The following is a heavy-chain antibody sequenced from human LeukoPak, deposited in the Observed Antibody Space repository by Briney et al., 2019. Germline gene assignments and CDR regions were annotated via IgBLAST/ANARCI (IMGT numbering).Heavy chain of an antibody. CDR2: IYSGGST. J-gene: IGHJ4*02. CDR3: AKLMEQQLVDY. CDR1: GFTVSSNY. V-gene: IGHV3-66*04. Sequence: GGSLRLSCADSGFTVSSNYMRWVRQAPGKGLEWVSVIYSGGSTHYADSVKGRFTISRDNSKNTLYLQMNSLRAEDTAVYYCAKLMEQQLVDYWGQGTLVTVSS. D-gene: IGHD6-13*01.